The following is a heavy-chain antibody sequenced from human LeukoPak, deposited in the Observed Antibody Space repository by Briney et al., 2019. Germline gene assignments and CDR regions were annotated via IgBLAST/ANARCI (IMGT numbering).Heavy chain of an antibody. Sequence: PGGSLRLSCAASEFTFSNYAMSWVRQAPGKGLEWVSAISGTGTSTHYADSVKGRFTISRDNSKNTLYLQMNSLRAEDTAVYYCARASCYSLFCGDFDIWGQGTMVTVSS. D-gene: IGHD2-15*01. J-gene: IGHJ3*02. V-gene: IGHV3-23*01. CDR2: ISGTGTST. CDR3: ARASCYSLFCGDFDI. CDR1: EFTFSNYA.